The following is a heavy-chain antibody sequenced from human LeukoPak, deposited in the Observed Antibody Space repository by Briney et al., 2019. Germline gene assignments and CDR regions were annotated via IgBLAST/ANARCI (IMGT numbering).Heavy chain of an antibody. D-gene: IGHD2-2*01. CDR2: INPSGGST. CDR3: ASLVVPAAMRGWEPVSWFDP. Sequence: ASVKVSCKASGYTFTSYYMHWVRQAPGQGLEWMGKINPSGGSTSYAQKFQGRVTMTRDTSTSTVYMELSSLRSEDTAVYYCASLVVPAAMRGWEPVSWFDPWGQGTLVTVSS. CDR1: GYTFTSYY. J-gene: IGHJ5*02. V-gene: IGHV1-46*01.